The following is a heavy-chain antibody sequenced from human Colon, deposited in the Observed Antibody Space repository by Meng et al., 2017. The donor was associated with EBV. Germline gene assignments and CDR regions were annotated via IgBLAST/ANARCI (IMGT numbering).Heavy chain of an antibody. V-gene: IGHV4-4*02. CDR2: IYHSGST. J-gene: IGHJ4*02. CDR1: GGSISSVYW. CDR3: ARGGYYSFDY. D-gene: IGHD5-18*01. Sequence: QVQLEASGPGVVRHSETLSLTCAVSGGSISSVYWWTWVRQSPGKGLEWIGEIYHSGSTNYTPSLKSRVTISVDKSKNQFSLKLTSVTAADTDVYYCARGGYYSFDYWGQRTLVTVSS.